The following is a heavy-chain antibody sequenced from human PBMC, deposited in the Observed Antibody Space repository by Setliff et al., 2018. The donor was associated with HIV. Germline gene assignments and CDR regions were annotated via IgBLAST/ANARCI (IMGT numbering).Heavy chain of an antibody. V-gene: IGHV4-34*01. CDR3: ARVRLRVPPSIFDY. Sequence: SETLSLTCAVYGASFSGYYWAWICQSPGTGLEWIGEINHSGITNYNPTLKSRVTISTDTSKNQFSLRLNSVTAADTAVYYCARVRLRVPPSIFDYWGQGALVTVSS. D-gene: IGHD2-2*01. CDR1: GASFSGYY. CDR2: INHSGIT. J-gene: IGHJ4*02.